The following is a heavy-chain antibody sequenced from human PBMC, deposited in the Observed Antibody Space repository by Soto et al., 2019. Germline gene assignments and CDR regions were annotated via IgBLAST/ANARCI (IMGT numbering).Heavy chain of an antibody. V-gene: IGHV4-39*01. D-gene: IGHD2-2*01. CDR3: ASLFRYCSSTSCYLSYYYYYYMDV. CDR2: IYYSGST. J-gene: IGHJ6*03. Sequence: SEILSLTCTVSGGSISSSSYYWGWIRQPPGKGLEWIGSIYYSGSTYYNPSLKSRVTISVDTSKNQFSLKLSSVTAADTAVYYCASLFRYCSSTSCYLSYYYYYYMDVWGKGTTVTVSS. CDR1: GGSISSSSYY.